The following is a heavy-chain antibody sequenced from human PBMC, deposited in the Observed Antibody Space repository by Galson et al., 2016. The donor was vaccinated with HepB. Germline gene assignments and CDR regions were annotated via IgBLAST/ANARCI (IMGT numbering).Heavy chain of an antibody. Sequence: SETLSLTCTVSGDSISSNIFYWGWIRQPPGKGLEWIGTLSYTGSTSYNPSLPSRVTISEDRSKTVVSLYLTSVASADTAVYYCASISWYYYGLGACDNWGQGILVSVSS. CDR3: ASISWYYYGLGACDN. CDR1: GDSISSNIFY. J-gene: IGHJ4*01. CDR2: LSYTGST. V-gene: IGHV4-39*01. D-gene: IGHD3-10*01.